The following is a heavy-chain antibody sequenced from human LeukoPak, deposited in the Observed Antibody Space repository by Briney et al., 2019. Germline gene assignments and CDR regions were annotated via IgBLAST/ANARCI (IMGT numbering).Heavy chain of an antibody. V-gene: IGHV4-59*01. Sequence: SETLSLTYTVSGGSISSYYWSWIRQPPGKGLEWIGYIYYSGSTSYNPSLKSRVTISLDTSKIQFSLKLSSVTAADTAVYYCARENHNYGDYYFDYWGQGTLVTVSS. CDR1: GGSISSYY. CDR2: IYYSGST. J-gene: IGHJ4*02. CDR3: ARENHNYGDYYFDY. D-gene: IGHD4/OR15-4a*01.